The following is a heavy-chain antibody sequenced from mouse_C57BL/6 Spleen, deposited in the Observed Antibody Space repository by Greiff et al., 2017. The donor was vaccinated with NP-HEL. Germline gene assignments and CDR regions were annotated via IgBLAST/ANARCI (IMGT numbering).Heavy chain of an antibody. CDR1: GYSFTGYY. D-gene: IGHD4-1*01. CDR3: ARFGGTFDY. CDR2: INPSTGGT. Sequence: EVQLQQSGPELVKPGASVKISCKASGYSFTGYYMNWVKQSPEKSLEWIGEINPSTGGTTYNQKFKAKATLTVDKSSSTAYMQLKSLTSEDSAVYYCARFGGTFDYWGQGTTLTVSS. J-gene: IGHJ2*01. V-gene: IGHV1-42*01.